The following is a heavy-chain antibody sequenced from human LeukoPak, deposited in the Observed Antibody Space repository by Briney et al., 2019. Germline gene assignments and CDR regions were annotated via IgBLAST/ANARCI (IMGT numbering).Heavy chain of an antibody. CDR1: GYTFTSYG. D-gene: IGHD5-18*01. J-gene: IGHJ6*02. CDR2: ISAYNGNT. CDR3: ARVLQLLGIVYYYYGMDV. Sequence: ASVKVSCKASGYTFTSYGISWVRQAPGQGLEWMGWISAYNGNTNYARKLQGRVTMTTDTSTSTAYMELRSLRSDDTAVYYCARVLQLLGIVYYYYGMDVWGQGTTVTVSS. V-gene: IGHV1-18*01.